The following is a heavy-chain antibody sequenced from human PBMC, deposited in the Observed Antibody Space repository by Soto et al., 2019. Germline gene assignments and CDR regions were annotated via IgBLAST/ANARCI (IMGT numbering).Heavy chain of an antibody. V-gene: IGHV1-2*02. CDR1: GYTFTGYY. D-gene: IGHD3-22*01. J-gene: IGHJ6*02. CDR3: ARETRYYYDSSEFVFRHDGTDYYYYGMDV. CDR2: INTNSGGT. Sequence: ASVQVSCKASGYTFTGYYMHWVRQAPGQGLEWMGWINTNSGGTNYARKFQGRVNMTRDTSISTAYMGLSRLRSDDTAVYYCARETRYYYDSSEFVFRHDGTDYYYYGMDVWGQGTTVTVSS.